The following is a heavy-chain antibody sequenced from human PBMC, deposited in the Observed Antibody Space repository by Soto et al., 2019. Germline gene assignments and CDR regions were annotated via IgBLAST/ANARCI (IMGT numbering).Heavy chain of an antibody. J-gene: IGHJ4*02. CDR1: GFPVNSKY. CDR3: ARDAVKGKRYFDY. Sequence: GGSMRLSCAASGFPVNSKYMSWVRQAPGKRLEWVSVIYSGGSTYYADSVKGRFTISRDNSKNTLYLQMNSLRAEDTAVYYCARDAVKGKRYFDYWGQGTLVTVSS. V-gene: IGHV3-53*01. CDR2: IYSGGST.